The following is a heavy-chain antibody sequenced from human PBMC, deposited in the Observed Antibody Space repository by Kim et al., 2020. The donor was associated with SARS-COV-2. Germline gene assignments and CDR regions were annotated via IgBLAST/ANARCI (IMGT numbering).Heavy chain of an antibody. V-gene: IGHV3-48*04. CDR2: ISSSSSTI. Sequence: GGSLRLSCAASGFTFSSYSMNWVRQAPGKGLEWVSYISSSSSTIYYADSVKGRFTISRDNAKNSLYLQMNSLRAEDTAVYYCARDPPRGYNKYYFDYWGQGTLVTVSS. CDR1: GFTFSSYS. CDR3: ARDPPRGYNKYYFDY. D-gene: IGHD5-12*01. J-gene: IGHJ4*02.